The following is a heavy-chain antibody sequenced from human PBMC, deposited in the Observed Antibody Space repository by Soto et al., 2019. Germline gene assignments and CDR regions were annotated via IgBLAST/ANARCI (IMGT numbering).Heavy chain of an antibody. Sequence: QVQLQESGPGLVKPSETLSLTCTVSGGSVSSGSYYWSWIRQPPGKGLEWIGYIYYSGSTNYNPSLKSRVTISVDTSKNQFSLKLSAVTAADTAVYDCARVVGSGWSLGFDYWGQGTLVTVSS. CDR1: GGSVSSGSYY. CDR3: ARVVGSGWSLGFDY. D-gene: IGHD6-19*01. CDR2: IYYSGST. V-gene: IGHV4-61*01. J-gene: IGHJ4*02.